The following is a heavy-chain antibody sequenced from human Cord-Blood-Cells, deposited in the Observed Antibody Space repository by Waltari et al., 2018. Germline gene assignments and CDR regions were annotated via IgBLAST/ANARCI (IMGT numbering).Heavy chain of an antibody. CDR2: IYYSGST. J-gene: IGHJ4*02. V-gene: IGHV4-59*01. Sequence: QVQLQESGPGLVKPSETLSLTCTVPGGSISSYYWSCIRQPPGKGLEWIGYIYYSGSTNYNPSLKSRVTISVDTSKNQFSLKLSSVTAADTAVYYCARGAEGMSWYVDYWGQGTLVTVSS. CDR1: GGSISSYY. D-gene: IGHD6-13*01. CDR3: ARGAEGMSWYVDY.